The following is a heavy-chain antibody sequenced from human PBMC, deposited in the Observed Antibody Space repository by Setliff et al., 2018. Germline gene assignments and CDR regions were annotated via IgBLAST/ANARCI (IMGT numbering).Heavy chain of an antibody. CDR2: IHYNGNL. CDR1: GGSIKSSSYY. Sequence: PSGTLSLTCAVSGGSIKSSSYYWGGIRQSPGEGLEWIANIHYNGNLYYNPSLKSRVTISVDTSKNQFSLNLSSVTAADTAVYYCARGPRYSGSYYVNYWGQGTLVTVSS. D-gene: IGHD1-26*01. J-gene: IGHJ4*02. CDR3: ARGPRYSGSYYVNY. V-gene: IGHV4-39*07.